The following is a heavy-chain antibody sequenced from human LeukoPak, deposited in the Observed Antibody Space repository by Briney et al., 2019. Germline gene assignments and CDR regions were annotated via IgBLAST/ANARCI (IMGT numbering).Heavy chain of an antibody. D-gene: IGHD4-17*01. CDR2: IYYSGST. CDR3: ARVGNYGDYPYYFDY. V-gene: IGHV4-31*03. Sequence: SETLSLTCTVSGGSISSGGYYWSWIRQHPGKGLEWIGYIYYSGSTYYNPPLKSRVTISVDTSKNQFSLKLSSVTAADTAVYYCARVGNYGDYPYYFDYWGQGTLVTVSS. CDR1: GGSISSGGYY. J-gene: IGHJ4*02.